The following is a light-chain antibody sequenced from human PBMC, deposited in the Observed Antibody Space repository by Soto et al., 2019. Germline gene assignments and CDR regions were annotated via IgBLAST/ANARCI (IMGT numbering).Light chain of an antibody. CDR3: QQYESYSPLT. CDR1: QSIRSW. Sequence: DIQMTQSPSTLSASVGDRVTMTCRASQSIRSWLAWYQQKPGKAPKLLIYDASSLESGVPSRFSGRRSETEFTLTISSLQPDDFGTYYCQQYESYSPLTFGGGTKVEIK. CDR2: DAS. V-gene: IGKV1-5*01. J-gene: IGKJ4*01.